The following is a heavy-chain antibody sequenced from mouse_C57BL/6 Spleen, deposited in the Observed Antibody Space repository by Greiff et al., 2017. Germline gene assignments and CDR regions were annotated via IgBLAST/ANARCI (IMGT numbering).Heavy chain of an antibody. CDR2: IDPSGSET. D-gene: IGHD1-1*01. Sequence: QVQLQQPGAELVRPGSSVKLSCKASGYTFTSYWIHWVKQRPIQGLEWIGNIDPSGSETHYNQKFKNQATLTVDKSTSTAFMQLSSLPSEDSAVYSCASGYYGSSFAYWGQGTLVTVSA. CDR1: GYTFTSYW. J-gene: IGHJ3*01. CDR3: ASGYYGSSFAY. V-gene: IGHV1-52*01.